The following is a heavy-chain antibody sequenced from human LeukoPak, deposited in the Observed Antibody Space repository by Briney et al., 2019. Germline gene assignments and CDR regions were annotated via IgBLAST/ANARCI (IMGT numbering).Heavy chain of an antibody. J-gene: IGHJ4*02. D-gene: IGHD3-16*02. V-gene: IGHV3-21*01. CDR1: GFTFSSYS. Sequence: PGGSLRLSCAASGFTFSSYSMNWVRQAPGKGLEWVSSISSSSSYIYYVDSVKGRFTISRDNAKNSLYLQMNSLRAEDTAVYYCARDPAYVWGSYRYTIYFDYWGQGTLVTVSS. CDR2: ISSSSSYI. CDR3: ARDPAYVWGSYRYTIYFDY.